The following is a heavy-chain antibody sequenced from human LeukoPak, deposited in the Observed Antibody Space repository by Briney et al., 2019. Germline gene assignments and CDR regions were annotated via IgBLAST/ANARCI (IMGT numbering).Heavy chain of an antibody. Sequence: GGSLRLSCAASGFTFSSYGMHWVRQAPGKGLEWVAVIWYDGSNKYYADSVKGRFTISRDNSKNTLYLQMNSLRAEDTAVYYCARRIAAAGTSDYWRQGTLVTVSS. CDR2: IWYDGSNK. CDR3: ARRIAAAGTSDY. V-gene: IGHV3-33*01. J-gene: IGHJ4*02. D-gene: IGHD6-13*01. CDR1: GFTFSSYG.